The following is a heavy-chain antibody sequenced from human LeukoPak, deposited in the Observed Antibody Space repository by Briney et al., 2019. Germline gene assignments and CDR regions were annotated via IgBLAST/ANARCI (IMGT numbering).Heavy chain of an antibody. D-gene: IGHD6-13*01. J-gene: IGHJ5*02. CDR2: IYYSGST. V-gene: IGHV4-59*08. CDR3: ARGRGADYPGIAAAGPNWFDP. Sequence: SETLSLTCTVSGGSMSPYHWGWIRQPPGKGLEWIGYIYYSGSTNYNPSLKSRVTISVDTSKNQFSLKLSSVTAADTAVYYCARGRGADYPGIAAAGPNWFDPWGQGTLVTVSS. CDR1: GGSMSPYH.